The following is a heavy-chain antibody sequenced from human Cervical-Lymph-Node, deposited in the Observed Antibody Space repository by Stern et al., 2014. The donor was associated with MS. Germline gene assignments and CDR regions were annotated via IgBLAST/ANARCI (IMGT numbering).Heavy chain of an antibody. V-gene: IGHV5-51*03. J-gene: IGHJ4*02. Sequence: EVQLVESGAEVKKPGESLKISCEGSGYRFTSYWITWVRQMPGKGLEWMGIIYPGDSYSRYNPSFQCQVTISAAKSTSTAYLQWSSLKASDTAMYYCSREGGMATTWYYFDYWGQGTLVTVSS. CDR1: GYRFTSYW. CDR2: IYPGDSYS. CDR3: SREGGMATTWYYFDY. D-gene: IGHD5-24*01.